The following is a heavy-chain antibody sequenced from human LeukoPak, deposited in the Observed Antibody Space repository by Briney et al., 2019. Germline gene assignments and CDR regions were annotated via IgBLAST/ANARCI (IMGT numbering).Heavy chain of an antibody. CDR1: GFTFSSYA. CDR2: ISGSGGST. D-gene: IGHD6-13*01. CDR3: AKGMRGQQLVPSQMSPFDY. V-gene: IGHV3-23*01. Sequence: PGGSLRLSCAASGFTFSSYAMSWVRQAPGKGLEWVSAISGSGGSTYYADSVKGRFTISRDNSKNTLYLQMSSLRAEDTAVYYCAKGMRGQQLVPSQMSPFDYWGQGTLVTVSS. J-gene: IGHJ4*02.